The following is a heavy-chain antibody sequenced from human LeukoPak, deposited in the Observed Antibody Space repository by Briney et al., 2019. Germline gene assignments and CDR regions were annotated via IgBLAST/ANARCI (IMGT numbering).Heavy chain of an antibody. D-gene: IGHD1-26*01. J-gene: IGHJ4*02. CDR1: GGSISSYY. V-gene: IGHV4-4*07. CDR2: ICTSGST. CDR3: ARDGRFPPEPLPRYFDY. Sequence: SETLSLTCTVSGGSISSYYWSWIRQPAGKGLEWIGRICTSGSTNYNPSLKSRVTMSVDTSKNQFSLKLSSVTAADTAVYYCARDGRFPPEPLPRYFDYWGQGTLVTVSS.